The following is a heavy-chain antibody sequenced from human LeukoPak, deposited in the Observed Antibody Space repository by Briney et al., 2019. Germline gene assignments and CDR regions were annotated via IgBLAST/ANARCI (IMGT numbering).Heavy chain of an antibody. V-gene: IGHV3-21*01. Sequence: GGSLRLSCAASGFTFSSYSMNWVRQAPGKGLEWVSSISSSSSYIYYAGSVKGRFTISRDNAKNSLYLQMNSLRAEDTAVYYCASSSLVGATTHFDYWGQGTLVTVSS. D-gene: IGHD1-26*01. CDR3: ASSSLVGATTHFDY. CDR2: ISSSSSYI. CDR1: GFTFSSYS. J-gene: IGHJ4*02.